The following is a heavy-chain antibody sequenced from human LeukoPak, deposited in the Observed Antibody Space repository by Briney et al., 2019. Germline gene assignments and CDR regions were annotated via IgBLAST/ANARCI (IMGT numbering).Heavy chain of an antibody. CDR1: GGSFSGYY. CDR2: ISGSGGST. J-gene: IGHJ6*04. CDR3: ARTQSYYDTALTMDV. D-gene: IGHD3-9*01. Sequence: ETLSLTCAVYGGSFSGYYWSWIRQAPGKGLEWVSAISGSGGSTYYADSVKGRFTISRDNSKNTLYLQMNSLRAEDTAVYYCARTQSYYDTALTMDVWGKGTTVTVSS. V-gene: IGHV3-23*01.